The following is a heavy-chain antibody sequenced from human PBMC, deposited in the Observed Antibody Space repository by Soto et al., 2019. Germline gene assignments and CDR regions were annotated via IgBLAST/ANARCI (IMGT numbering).Heavy chain of an antibody. CDR1: GGSMSSPNW. J-gene: IGHJ4*02. CDR2: IHHSGAT. D-gene: IGHD3-10*01. CDR3: AAGSPYYSGSGGMWDS. V-gene: IGHV4-4*02. Sequence: QVRLQESGPGLVKPSGTLSLTCLVSGGSMSSPNWWTWVRQAPVKGLEWIAEIHHSGATNYSPSLKSRAVISIDTSNTPFSLQLTSVTAADAAVYYCAAGSPYYSGSGGMWDSWGRGALVTVSS.